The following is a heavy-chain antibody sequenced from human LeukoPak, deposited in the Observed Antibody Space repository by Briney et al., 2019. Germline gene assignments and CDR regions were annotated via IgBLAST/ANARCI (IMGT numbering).Heavy chain of an antibody. J-gene: IGHJ4*02. CDR3: ARLYGNYQNYFDY. V-gene: IGHV4-39*07. D-gene: IGHD1-7*01. CDR2: MYYRGNT. Sequence: SETLSLTCTVSGGSISTITYYWGWIRQPPGKGLEWVGHMYYRGNTFYNPSLKSRVTISVDTSKNQFSLKLRSVTAADTAVYYCARLYGNYQNYFDYWGQGALVTVSS. CDR1: GGSISTITYY.